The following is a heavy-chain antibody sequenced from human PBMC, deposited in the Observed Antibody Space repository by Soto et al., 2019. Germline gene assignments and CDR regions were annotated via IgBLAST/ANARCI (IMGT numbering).Heavy chain of an antibody. V-gene: IGHV1-8*01. D-gene: IGHD2-2*01. J-gene: IGHJ3*02. CDR2: MNPNSGNT. Sequence: ASVKVSCKASGYTFTSYDINWVREATGQGLEWMGWMNPNSGNTGYAQKFQGRVTMTRNTSISTAYMELSSLRSEDTAVYYCARGTRYCSSTSCPRTSFDIWGQGTMVTVSS. CDR3: ARGTRYCSSTSCPRTSFDI. CDR1: GYTFTSYD.